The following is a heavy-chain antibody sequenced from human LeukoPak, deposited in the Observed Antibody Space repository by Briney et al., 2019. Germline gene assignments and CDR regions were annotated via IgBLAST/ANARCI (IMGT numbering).Heavy chain of an antibody. J-gene: IGHJ4*02. CDR1: GDSISSGRNY. CDR3: ARGRGPAGSDYYPFHF. V-gene: IGHV4-39*07. D-gene: IGHD3-22*01. Sequence: SETLSLTCSVSGDSISSGRNYWGWIRQPPGEGLECIGSIYYGGGTYYNPSLESRVTISIDTSENRLSLRLNSVTAADTAVYYCARGRGPAGSDYYPFHFWGPGTLVTVSS. CDR2: IYYGGGT.